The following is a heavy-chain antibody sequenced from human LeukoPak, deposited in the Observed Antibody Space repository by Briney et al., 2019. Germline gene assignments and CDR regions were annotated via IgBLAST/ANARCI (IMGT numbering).Heavy chain of an antibody. V-gene: IGHV1-18*01. Sequence: ASVKVSCKASGYTFTSYGISWVRQAPGQGLEWMGWISAYNGNTNYAQKLQGRVTMTTDTSTSTAYMELRSLRSDDTAVYYCAREGYSYGFREDYYYGMDVWGQGTTVTVSS. CDR1: GYTFTSYG. CDR3: AREGYSYGFREDYYYGMDV. J-gene: IGHJ6*02. CDR2: ISAYNGNT. D-gene: IGHD5-18*01.